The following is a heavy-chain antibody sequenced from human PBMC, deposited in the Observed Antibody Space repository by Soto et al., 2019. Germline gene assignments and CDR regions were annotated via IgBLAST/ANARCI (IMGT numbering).Heavy chain of an antibody. D-gene: IGHD3-9*01. CDR1: DYSIKYGYY. CDR2: IYYTGNT. V-gene: IGHV4-38-2*01. Sequence: SETLSLTCGVSDYSIKYGYYWAWIRQPPGKGLEWIGSIYYTGNTYYNPSLKSRVTISVDRSKNQFSLKLSPVTAADTAVYYCARWTTTYYDILTGYYTGNWFDPWGQGALVTVSS. CDR3: ARWTTTYYDILTGYYTGNWFDP. J-gene: IGHJ5*02.